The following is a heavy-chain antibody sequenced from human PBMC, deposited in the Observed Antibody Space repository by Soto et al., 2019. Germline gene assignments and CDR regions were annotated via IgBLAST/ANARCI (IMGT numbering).Heavy chain of an antibody. V-gene: IGHV3-21*04. J-gene: IGHJ4*02. Sequence: EVQVVESGGGPVKPGGSLRLSCAASGFTFSSYSINWVRQAPGKGLEWVSSISGSGSDIYYADSVKGRFTITRDNSKDTLYLQMSSLRVEDTAVYYCANPPHYWGQGTLVTVSS. CDR1: GFTFSSYS. CDR3: ANPPHY. CDR2: ISGSGSDI.